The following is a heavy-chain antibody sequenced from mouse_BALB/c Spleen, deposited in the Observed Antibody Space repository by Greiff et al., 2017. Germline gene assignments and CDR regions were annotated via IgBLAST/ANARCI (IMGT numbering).Heavy chain of an antibody. Sequence: VQLVESGAELAKPGASVKMSCKASGYTFTSYWMHWVKQRPGQGLEWIGYINPSTGYTEYNQKFKDKATLTADKSSSTAYMQLSSLTSEDSAVYYCARLGEDYDRFAYWGQGTLVTVSA. V-gene: IGHV1-7*01. CDR2: INPSTGYT. CDR1: GYTFTSYW. D-gene: IGHD2-4*01. CDR3: ARLGEDYDRFAY. J-gene: IGHJ3*01.